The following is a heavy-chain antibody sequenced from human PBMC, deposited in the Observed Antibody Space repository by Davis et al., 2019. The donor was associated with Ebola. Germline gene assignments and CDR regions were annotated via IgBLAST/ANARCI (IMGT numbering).Heavy chain of an antibody. CDR2: INHSGST. CDR3: ARGRIVVVPAASSERWFDP. D-gene: IGHD2-2*01. Sequence: PSETLSLTCAVYGGSFSGYYWSWIRQPPGKGLEWIGEINHSGSTNYNPSLKSRVTISVDTSKNQFSLKLSSVTAADTAVYYCARGRIVVVPAASSERWFDPWGQGTLVTVSS. CDR1: GGSFSGYY. J-gene: IGHJ5*02. V-gene: IGHV4-34*01.